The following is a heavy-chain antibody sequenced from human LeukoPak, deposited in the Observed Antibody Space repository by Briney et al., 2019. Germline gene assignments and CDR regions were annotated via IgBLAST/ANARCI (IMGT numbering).Heavy chain of an antibody. J-gene: IGHJ4*02. Sequence: AGGSLRLSCAASGLTFRGSDMHWVRQAPGKGLEWVAFVSHVGGNENYADSVKGRFTISRDNHKNTLFLQLNSLRAEDTAVYYCAKGSINYFEYWGRGTLVTVSS. CDR3: AKGSINYFEY. V-gene: IGHV3-30*18. CDR2: VSHVGGNE. CDR1: GLTFRGSD.